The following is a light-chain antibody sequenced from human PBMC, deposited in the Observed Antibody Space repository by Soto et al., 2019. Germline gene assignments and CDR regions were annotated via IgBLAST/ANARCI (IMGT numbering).Light chain of an antibody. V-gene: IGLV2-23*01. CDR3: CSYAGSSTYV. J-gene: IGLJ1*01. CDR2: EGS. Sequence: QSVLTQPASGSGSPGPSITISCTGTSGYVGSYNLVPWYQQHPGKAPKLMIYEGSKRPSGVSNRFSGSKSGNTASLTISGLQAEDEADYYCCSYAGSSTYVFGTGTKVTVL. CDR1: SGYVGSYNL.